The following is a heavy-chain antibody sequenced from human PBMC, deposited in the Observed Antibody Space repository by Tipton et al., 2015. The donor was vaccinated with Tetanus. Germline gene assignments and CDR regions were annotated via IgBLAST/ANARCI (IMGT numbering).Heavy chain of an antibody. J-gene: IGHJ4*02. CDR3: ARMGRSRGPHVRAPVIPQQKKPKKCVDY. V-gene: IGHV4-31*03. D-gene: IGHD1-14*01. CDR2: IYYSGST. CDR1: GGSISSGGYY. Sequence: TLSLTCTVSGGSISSGGYYWSWIRQHPGKGLEWIGYIYYSGSTYYNPSLKSRVTISVDTSKNQFSLKLSSVTAADTAVYYCARMGRSRGPHVRAPVIPQQKKPKKCVDYWGQGTLVTVSS.